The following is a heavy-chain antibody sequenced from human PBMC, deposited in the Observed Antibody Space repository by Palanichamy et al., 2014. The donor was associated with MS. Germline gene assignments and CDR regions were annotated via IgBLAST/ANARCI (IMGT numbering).Heavy chain of an antibody. CDR1: GGSISSRSHY. D-gene: IGHD5-12*01. J-gene: IGHJ1*01. CDR3: ARQEEWLRNFHH. Sequence: QLQLQESGPGLVKPSETLSLTCTVSGGSISSRSHYWGWIRQPPGKGLEWIGSIYYSGSTYYNPSLKSRVTISVDTSKNQFSLKLTSVTAADTAVYYCARQEEWLRNFHHWGQGTLVTVSS. CDR2: IYYSGST. V-gene: IGHV4-39*01.